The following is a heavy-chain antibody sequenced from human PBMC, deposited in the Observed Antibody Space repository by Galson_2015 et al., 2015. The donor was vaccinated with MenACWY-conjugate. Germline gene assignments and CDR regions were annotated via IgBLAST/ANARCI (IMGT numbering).Heavy chain of an antibody. Sequence: TLSLTCTVSGGSISSYYWSWIRQPPGKGLEWIGYIYYSGSTNYNPSLKSRVTISVDTSKNQFSLKLSSVTAADTAVYYCARRLWSYYDSSGYYSVDAFDIWGQGTMVTVSS. V-gene: IGHV4-59*08. CDR2: IYYSGST. CDR3: ARRLWSYYDSSGYYSVDAFDI. J-gene: IGHJ3*02. CDR1: GGSISSYY. D-gene: IGHD3-22*01.